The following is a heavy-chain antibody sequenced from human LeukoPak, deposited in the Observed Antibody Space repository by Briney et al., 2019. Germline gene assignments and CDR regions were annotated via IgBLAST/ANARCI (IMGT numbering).Heavy chain of an antibody. V-gene: IGHV3-30*04. J-gene: IGHJ4*02. Sequence: GRSLRLSCAASGFTFSSYAMHWVRQAPGKGLEWVAVISYDGSNKCYADSVKGRFTISRDNSKNTLYLQMNSLRAEDTAVYYCARDRYESSGWSTSFDYWGQGTLVTVSA. CDR3: ARDRYESSGWSTSFDY. D-gene: IGHD6-19*01. CDR1: GFTFSSYA. CDR2: ISYDGSNK.